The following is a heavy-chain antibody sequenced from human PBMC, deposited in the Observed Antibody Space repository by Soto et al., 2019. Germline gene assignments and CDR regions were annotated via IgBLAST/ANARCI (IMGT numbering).Heavy chain of an antibody. CDR2: IYYSGST. D-gene: IGHD4-4*01. CDR1: GGSISSGDYY. Sequence: QVQLQESGPGLVKPSQTLSLTCTVSGGSISSGDYYWSWIRQPPGKGLEWIGYIYYSGSTSYNPSRKVRVTISVDTSKNQFSLKLSSVTAADTAVYYCARFLLPLQCFDYWGQGTLVTVSS. V-gene: IGHV4-30-4*01. J-gene: IGHJ4*02. CDR3: ARFLLPLQCFDY.